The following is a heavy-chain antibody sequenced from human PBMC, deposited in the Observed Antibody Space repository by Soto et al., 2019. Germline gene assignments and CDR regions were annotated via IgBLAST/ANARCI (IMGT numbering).Heavy chain of an antibody. J-gene: IGHJ4*02. D-gene: IGHD6-19*01. CDR1: GGSISSSSYY. CDR3: ARPYFSGWSYFDC. Sequence: QLQLQESGPGLVKPSETLSLTCTVSGGSISSSSYYWGWIRQPPGKGLEWIGSIYYSGSTYYNPSLQSRVTISVDTPKNQFSLKLNSVTAADTAVYYCARPYFSGWSYFDCWGQGTLVTVSS. V-gene: IGHV4-39*01. CDR2: IYYSGST.